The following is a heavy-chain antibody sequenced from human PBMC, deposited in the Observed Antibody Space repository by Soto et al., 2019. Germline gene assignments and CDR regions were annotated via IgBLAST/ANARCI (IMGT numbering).Heavy chain of an antibody. J-gene: IGHJ4*02. CDR1: GCSITSNAYY. D-gene: IGHD1-26*01. CDR3: ARRPKRGSYSWCFDY. V-gene: IGHV4-39*01. Sequence: SETLCLTCTVSGCSITSNAYYWGWIRQPPRKGLEWLGYIYYSGSASYNPSLKSRVTMSVDTSKNQFSLKLSSVTAADTAVYYCARRPKRGSYSWCFDYWGQGTLVTVSS. CDR2: IYYSGSA.